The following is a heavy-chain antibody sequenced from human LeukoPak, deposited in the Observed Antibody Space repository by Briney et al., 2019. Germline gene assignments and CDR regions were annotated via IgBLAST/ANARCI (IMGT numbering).Heavy chain of an antibody. CDR2: IYYGGDT. CDR3: ARVTTGSSSIFDS. D-gene: IGHD6-6*01. CDR1: DGSISSSTYY. Sequence: PSETLSLTCAVSDGSISSSTYYWAWIRQSPGKGLEWIGSIYYGGDTFYNPSLKSRVTISVDTSKNQFSLKLSSVTAADTAVYYCARVTTGSSSIFDSWGQGTLVTVSS. V-gene: IGHV4-39*07. J-gene: IGHJ4*02.